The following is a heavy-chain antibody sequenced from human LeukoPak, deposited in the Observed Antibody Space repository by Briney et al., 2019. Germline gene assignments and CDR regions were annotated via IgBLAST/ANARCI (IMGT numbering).Heavy chain of an antibody. D-gene: IGHD2-2*01. J-gene: IGHJ4*02. CDR2: INPNSGGT. Sequence: ASVRVSCKASGYTFTGYYMHWVRQAPGQGLEWMGWINPNSGGTNYAQKFQGRVTMTRDTSISTAYMELSRLRSDDTAVYYFARLVVPAGEGAYFDYWGQGTLVTVSS. V-gene: IGHV1-2*02. CDR1: GYTFTGYY. CDR3: ARLVVPAGEGAYFDY.